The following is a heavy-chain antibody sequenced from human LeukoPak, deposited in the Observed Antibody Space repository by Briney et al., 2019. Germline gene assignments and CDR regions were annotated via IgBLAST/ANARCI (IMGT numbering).Heavy chain of an antibody. V-gene: IGHV3-13*01. D-gene: IGHD6-13*01. CDR1: GFTFSSYA. CDR2: IGTAGDT. Sequence: GGSLRLSCATSGFTFSSYAMHWVRQATGKGLEWVSAIGTAGDTFYPGSVKGRFTISRENAKNSLSLQMNSLRAEDTAVYYCARDSSSSWDRKERYYYYYGMDVWAKGPRSPSP. J-gene: IGHJ6*02. CDR3: ARDSSSSWDRKERYYYYYGMDV.